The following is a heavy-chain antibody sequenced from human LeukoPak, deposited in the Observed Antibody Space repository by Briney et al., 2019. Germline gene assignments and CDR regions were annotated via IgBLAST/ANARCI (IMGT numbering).Heavy chain of an antibody. D-gene: IGHD4-17*01. CDR1: GYSISSGYY. CDR3: ARDGFYGDYGAGMDV. CDR2: IYHSGST. V-gene: IGHV4-38-2*02. Sequence: KPSETLSLTCTVSGYSISSGYYWGWIRQPPGKGLEWIGSIYHSGSTYYNPSLKSRVTISVDTSKNQFSLKLSSVTAADTAVYYCARDGFYGDYGAGMDVWGQGTTVTVSS. J-gene: IGHJ6*02.